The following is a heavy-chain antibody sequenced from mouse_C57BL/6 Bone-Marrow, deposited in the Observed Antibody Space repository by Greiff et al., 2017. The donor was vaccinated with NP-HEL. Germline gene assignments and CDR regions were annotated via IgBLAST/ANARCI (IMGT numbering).Heavy chain of an antibody. D-gene: IGHD1-1*01. CDR1: GYTFTSYG. J-gene: IGHJ1*03. V-gene: IGHV1-81*01. Sequence: QVQLKQSGAELARPGASVKLSCKASGYTFTSYGISWVKQRTGQGLEWIGEIYPRSGNTYYNEKFKGKATLTADKSSSTAYMELRSLTSEDSAVYFCARRVRGGSSYPDWYFDVWGTGTTVTVSS. CDR2: IYPRSGNT. CDR3: ARRVRGGSSYPDWYFDV.